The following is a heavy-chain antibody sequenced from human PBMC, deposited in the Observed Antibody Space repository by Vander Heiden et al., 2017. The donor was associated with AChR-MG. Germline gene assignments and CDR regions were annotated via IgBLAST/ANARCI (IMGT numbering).Heavy chain of an antibody. CDR3: ARGPGGTILLAIA. V-gene: IGHV3-21*01. Sequence: EVQLVESGGGLVKPGGSLRLSCAASGFTFSSYSMNWVRQAPGKGLEWLSSISSSSSYIYYADAVKGRFTISRDNAMNSMYLQMKRLRAEDTAVYYYARGPGGTILLAIARGQGTLVTVSS. CDR2: ISSSSSYI. CDR1: GFTFSSYS. D-gene: IGHD3-9*01. J-gene: IGHJ4*02.